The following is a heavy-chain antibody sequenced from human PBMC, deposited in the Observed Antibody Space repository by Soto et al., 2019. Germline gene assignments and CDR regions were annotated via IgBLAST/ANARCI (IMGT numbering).Heavy chain of an antibody. CDR3: AKGVATAVPALDY. Sequence: GWSLRLSCLASVFSFDDFVMNWVRQRPGKGLEWVSSVSWNSGAKLYADSVKGRFAISRDSAKKSVYLQMNSLRPDDTAFYYCAKGVATAVPALDYWGQGTLVTVSS. J-gene: IGHJ4*02. CDR1: VFSFDDFV. D-gene: IGHD2-21*02. V-gene: IGHV3-9*01. CDR2: VSWNSGAK.